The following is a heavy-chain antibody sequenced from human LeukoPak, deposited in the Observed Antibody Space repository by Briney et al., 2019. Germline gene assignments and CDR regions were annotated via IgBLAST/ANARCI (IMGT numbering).Heavy chain of an antibody. CDR1: GYTFTSYA. D-gene: IGHD2-2*01. Sequence: ASVKVSCTASGYTFTSYAMHWVRQAPGQRLEWMGWINAGNGNTKYSQKFQGRVTITRDTSASTAYMELSSLRSEDTAVYYCARGDIVVVPAAGTDYWGQGTLVTVSS. CDR3: ARGDIVVVPAAGTDY. V-gene: IGHV1-3*01. J-gene: IGHJ4*02. CDR2: INAGNGNT.